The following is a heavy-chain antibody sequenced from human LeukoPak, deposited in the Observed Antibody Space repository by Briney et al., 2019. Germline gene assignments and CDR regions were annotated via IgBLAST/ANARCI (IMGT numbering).Heavy chain of an antibody. CDR1: GFTFSSYW. Sequence: GGSLRLSCAASGFTFSSYWMHWVRQAPGKGLEWVSYISSSSSTIYYADSVKGRFTISRDNAKNSLYLQMNSLRAEDTAVYYCARAGYYYDSSIDYWGQGTLVTASS. J-gene: IGHJ4*02. D-gene: IGHD3-22*01. CDR2: ISSSSSTI. V-gene: IGHV3-48*04. CDR3: ARAGYYYDSSIDY.